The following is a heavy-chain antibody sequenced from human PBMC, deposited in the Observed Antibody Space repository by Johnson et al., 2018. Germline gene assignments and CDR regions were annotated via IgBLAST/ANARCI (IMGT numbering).Heavy chain of an antibody. CDR3: AKRTVISTTGVYSYYFMDV. CDR1: EFPFSTYA. CDR2: ISGSGGST. Sequence: QLVESGGGLVQPGGSLRLSCVASEFPFSTYAMNWVRQAPGKGLDWVSEISGSGGSTFYADSVKGRFTISRDNSKNTVFLQMNRLRVEDTAVYYCAKRTVISTTGVYSYYFMDVWGKGTTVTVSS. J-gene: IGHJ6*03. D-gene: IGHD2-21*01. V-gene: IGHV3-23*04.